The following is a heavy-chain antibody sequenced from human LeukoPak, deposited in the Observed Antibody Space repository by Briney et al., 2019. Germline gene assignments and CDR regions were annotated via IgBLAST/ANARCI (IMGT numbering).Heavy chain of an antibody. J-gene: IGHJ4*02. V-gene: IGHV3-66*01. CDR3: ARTGYSSSWYVGFDY. Sequence: GGSLRLSCAASGFTVSSNYMSWVRQAPGKGLEWVSVICSGGSTYYADSVKGRFTISRDNSKNTLYLQMNSLRAEDTAVYYCARTGYSSSWYVGFDYWGQGTLVTVSS. D-gene: IGHD6-13*01. CDR2: ICSGGST. CDR1: GFTVSSNY.